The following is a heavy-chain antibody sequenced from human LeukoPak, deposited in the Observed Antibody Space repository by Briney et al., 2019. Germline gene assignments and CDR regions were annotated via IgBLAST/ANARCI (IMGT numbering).Heavy chain of an antibody. CDR2: IKQDGSET. Sequence: TGGSLRLSCAASGFTFSSYWMNWVRQAPGKGLEWVANIKQDGSETYYVDPVKGRFNISRDNAKNSLFLQMNSLRGEDTAVYYCARSGGRGSGWAYWGQGILVTVSS. J-gene: IGHJ4*02. D-gene: IGHD6-25*01. CDR3: ARSGGRGSGWAY. V-gene: IGHV3-7*01. CDR1: GFTFSSYW.